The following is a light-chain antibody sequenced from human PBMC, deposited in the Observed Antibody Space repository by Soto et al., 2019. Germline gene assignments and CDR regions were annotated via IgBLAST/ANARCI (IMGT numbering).Light chain of an antibody. Sequence: EIVLTQSPSTLSLSPGEIATLSCRASQSISSSLAWYQQKPGQAPRLHIDDASTRAPCFPARFSGSGSVTDFTLTIGSLEPEDFAVYYCQQRSEWPRTFGQGTKVEIK. J-gene: IGKJ1*01. CDR1: QSISSS. CDR3: QQRSEWPRT. V-gene: IGKV3-11*01. CDR2: DAS.